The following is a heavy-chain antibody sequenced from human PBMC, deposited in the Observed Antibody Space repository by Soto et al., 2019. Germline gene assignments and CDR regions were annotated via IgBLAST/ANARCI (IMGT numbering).Heavy chain of an antibody. Sequence: ASVKVSCKASGYTFTSYGISWVRQATGQGLEWMGWINVYNGNTNYAQKFQGRVTMTTDTSTSTAYMELRSLRSDDMAVYFSARDIFWEGFGEPNWLDPWGKGPLVTFPQ. D-gene: IGHD3-10*01. CDR2: INVYNGNT. CDR1: GYTFTSYG. J-gene: IGHJ5*02. V-gene: IGHV1-18*03. CDR3: ARDIFWEGFGEPNWLDP.